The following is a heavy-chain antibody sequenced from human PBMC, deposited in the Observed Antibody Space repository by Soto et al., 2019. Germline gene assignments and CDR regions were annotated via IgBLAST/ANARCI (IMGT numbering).Heavy chain of an antibody. D-gene: IGHD2-2*01. Sequence: PSQTLSLTCAISGDSVSSNSAAWNWIRQSPSRGLEWLGRTYYRSKWYNDYAVSVKSRITINPDTSKNRFSLKLSSVTAADTAVYYCASVAPNGCSSTSCYPSLMLDYWGQGTLVTVSS. V-gene: IGHV6-1*01. CDR2: TYYRSKWYN. CDR3: ASVAPNGCSSTSCYPSLMLDY. J-gene: IGHJ4*02. CDR1: GDSVSSNSAA.